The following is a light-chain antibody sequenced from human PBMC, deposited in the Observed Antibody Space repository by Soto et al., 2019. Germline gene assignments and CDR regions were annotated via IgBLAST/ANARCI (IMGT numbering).Light chain of an antibody. V-gene: IGKV1-5*03. Sequence: DLQVTQSPSTLSASVGDRVTITCLASQSISSWLAWYQQKSGKAPKLLIYKASSLESGVPSRFSGSGSGTEFTLTISSLQPDDFATYYCQQYNSYPLTFGGGTKVEIK. J-gene: IGKJ4*01. CDR3: QQYNSYPLT. CDR2: KAS. CDR1: QSISSW.